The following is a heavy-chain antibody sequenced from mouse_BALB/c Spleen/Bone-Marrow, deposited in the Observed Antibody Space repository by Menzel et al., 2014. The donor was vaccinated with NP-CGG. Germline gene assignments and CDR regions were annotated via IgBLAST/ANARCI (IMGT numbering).Heavy chain of an antibody. CDR3: ARLHSYYRYEDAY. Sequence: EVQGVESGGGLVKPGGSLKLSCAASGFAFSSYDMSWVRQTPEKRLEWVAYISSGGGSTYHPDTVKGRFTISRDNAKNTLYLQMSSLKSEDTAMYYCARLHSYYRYEDAYWGQGTLVTVSA. D-gene: IGHD2-14*01. V-gene: IGHV5-12-1*01. CDR2: ISSGGGST. CDR1: GFAFSSYD. J-gene: IGHJ3*01.